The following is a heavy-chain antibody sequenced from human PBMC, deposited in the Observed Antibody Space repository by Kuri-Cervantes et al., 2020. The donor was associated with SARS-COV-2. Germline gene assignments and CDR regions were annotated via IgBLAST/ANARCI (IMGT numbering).Heavy chain of an antibody. D-gene: IGHD4-23*01. CDR2: FDPEDDER. CDR3: ATEDNGNSPLDY. J-gene: IGHJ4*02. CDR1: GYTLTELT. Sequence: ASVKVSCKISGYTLTELTMHWVRQAPGKGLEWMGAFDPEDDERVYAQNFQGRVTMTEDTSIDTAYMELSSLRSEDTAIYYCATEDNGNSPLDYWGQGTLVTVSS. V-gene: IGHV1-24*01.